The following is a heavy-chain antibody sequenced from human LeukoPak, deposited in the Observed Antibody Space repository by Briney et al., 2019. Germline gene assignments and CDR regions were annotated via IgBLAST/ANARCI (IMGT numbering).Heavy chain of an antibody. CDR2: ISWNSGSI. D-gene: IGHD3-10*01. CDR1: GFTFDDYA. V-gene: IGHV3-9*01. J-gene: IGHJ4*02. Sequence: GGSLRLSCAASGFTFDDYAMHWVRQAPGKGLEWVSGISWNSGSIGYADSVKGRFTISRDNAKNSLYLQMNSLRVEDTALYYCAKDRSYGSGSYRLDFDYWGQGTLVTVSS. CDR3: AKDRSYGSGSYRLDFDY.